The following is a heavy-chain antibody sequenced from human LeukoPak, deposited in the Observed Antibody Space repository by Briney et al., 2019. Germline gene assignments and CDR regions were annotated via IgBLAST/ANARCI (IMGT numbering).Heavy chain of an antibody. Sequence: SETLSLTCTVSGDSISGYYWSWIRQPPGKGLEWIGYIYYSGSTNYSPSLKSRVTMSVDTSKNQFSLKLTSVTAADTAVYYCAREVVAAAGTVDYWGQGTLVTVSS. J-gene: IGHJ4*02. CDR3: AREVVAAAGTVDY. D-gene: IGHD6-13*01. V-gene: IGHV4-59*01. CDR1: GDSISGYY. CDR2: IYYSGST.